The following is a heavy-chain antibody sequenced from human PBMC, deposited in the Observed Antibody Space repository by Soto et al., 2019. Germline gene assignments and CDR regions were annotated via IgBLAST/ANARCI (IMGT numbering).Heavy chain of an antibody. CDR3: ARVPSPFDFYYAMDV. Sequence: PSETLSLTCAVSGGSISSGGYSWSWIRQPPGKGLEWIGYIYHSGSTYYNPSLKSRVTISLDTSQNQFSLKLNSVTAADTAVYFCARVPSPFDFYYAMDVWGQGTTVTVSS. V-gene: IGHV4-30-2*05. J-gene: IGHJ6*02. CDR2: IYHSGST. CDR1: GGSISSGGYS. D-gene: IGHD3-16*01.